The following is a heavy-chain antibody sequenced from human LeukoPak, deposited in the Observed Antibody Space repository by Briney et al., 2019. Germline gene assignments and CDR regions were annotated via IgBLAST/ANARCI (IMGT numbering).Heavy chain of an antibody. CDR2: IIPIFGTA. J-gene: IGHJ5*02. Sequence: ASVKVSCKASGGTFSSYAISWVRQAPGQGLEWMGGIIPIFGTANYAQKFQGRVTITTDESTSTAYMELSSLRSEDTAVYYCARDPGQYNWFDPWGQGTLVTVSS. V-gene: IGHV1-69*05. D-gene: IGHD6-19*01. CDR3: ARDPGQYNWFDP. CDR1: GGTFSSYA.